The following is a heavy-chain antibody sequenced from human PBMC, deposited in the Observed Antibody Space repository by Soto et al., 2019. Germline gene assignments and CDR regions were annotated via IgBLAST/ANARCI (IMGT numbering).Heavy chain of an antibody. D-gene: IGHD5-12*01. Sequence: PSQMLSLTYAVAGGSISNSNWWSWVRKPPGKGLEWIGEIYHSGSTNYNPSLKSQVTISVDKSKNQFSLKLSSVTAADTAVYYCARGRYSGYDSGNYFDYWGQGTLVTVSS. CDR1: GGSISNSNW. CDR2: IYHSGST. V-gene: IGHV4-4*02. CDR3: ARGRYSGYDSGNYFDY. J-gene: IGHJ4*02.